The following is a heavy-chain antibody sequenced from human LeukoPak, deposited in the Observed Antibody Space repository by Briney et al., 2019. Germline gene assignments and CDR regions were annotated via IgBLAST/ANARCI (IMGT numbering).Heavy chain of an antibody. J-gene: IGHJ4*02. CDR2: IYHSGST. CDR1: GYSISSGYY. CDR3: AGGKYYYDSSGYSPIDY. V-gene: IGHV4-38-2*02. D-gene: IGHD3-22*01. Sequence: SETLSLTCTVSGYSISSGYYWGWIRQPPGKGLEWIGSIYHSGSTYYNPSLKSRVTISVDTSKNQFSLKLSSVTAADTAVYYCAGGKYYYDSSGYSPIDYWGQGALVTVSS.